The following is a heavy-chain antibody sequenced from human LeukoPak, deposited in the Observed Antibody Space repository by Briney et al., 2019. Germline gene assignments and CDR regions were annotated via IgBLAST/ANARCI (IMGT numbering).Heavy chain of an antibody. V-gene: IGHV3-23*01. CDR1: GFTFNYYA. J-gene: IGHJ4*02. Sequence: GGSLRLSCAASGFTFNYYAMSWVRQAPGKGLEWVSAISGSGGSTYYADSVKGRFTISRDNSKNTLYLQMNSLRAEDTAVYYCAKPLSSSWYYFDYWGQGTLVTVSS. CDR2: ISGSGGST. CDR3: AKPLSSSWYYFDY. D-gene: IGHD6-13*01.